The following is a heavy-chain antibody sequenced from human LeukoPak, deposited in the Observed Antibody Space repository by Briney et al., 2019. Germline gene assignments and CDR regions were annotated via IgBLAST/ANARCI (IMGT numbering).Heavy chain of an antibody. CDR3: ARGGIAAAGVDY. CDR1: GYTLTELS. CDR2: FDPEDGET. V-gene: IGHV1-24*01. Sequence: ASVKVSCKVSGYTLTELSMHWVRQAPGKGLEWMGGFDPEDGETIYAQKFQGRVTMTEDTSTDTAYMELSSLRSEDTAVYYCARGGIAAAGVDYWGQGTLVTVSS. D-gene: IGHD6-13*01. J-gene: IGHJ4*02.